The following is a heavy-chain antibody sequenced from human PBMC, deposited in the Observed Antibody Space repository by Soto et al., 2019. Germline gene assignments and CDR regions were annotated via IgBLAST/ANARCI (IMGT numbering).Heavy chain of an antibody. V-gene: IGHV3-64D*06. J-gene: IGHJ4*02. CDR3: VKDRWIDY. CDR1: GFTFSSYA. D-gene: IGHD2-15*01. Sequence: GGSLRLSCSVSGFTFSSYAMHWVRQAPGKGLQYVSSISSSGVPTYYADSVKGRFTISRDNSQNTLYLQMSSLRLEDTAVYYCVKDRWIDYWGQGILVTVSS. CDR2: ISSSGVPT.